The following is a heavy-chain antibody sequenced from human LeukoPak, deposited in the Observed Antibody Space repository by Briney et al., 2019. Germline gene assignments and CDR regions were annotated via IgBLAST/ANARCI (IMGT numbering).Heavy chain of an antibody. CDR1: GGSISSYY. Sequence: SETLSLTCTVSGGSISSYYWSWIRQPPGKGLEWIGYIYYSGSTNYNPSLKSRVTISVDTSKNQFSLKLSSVTAADTAVYYCARAPLYETYYYYYYMDVWGKGTTVTVSS. V-gene: IGHV4-59*01. CDR2: IYYSGST. D-gene: IGHD5/OR15-5a*01. J-gene: IGHJ6*03. CDR3: ARAPLYETYYYYYYMDV.